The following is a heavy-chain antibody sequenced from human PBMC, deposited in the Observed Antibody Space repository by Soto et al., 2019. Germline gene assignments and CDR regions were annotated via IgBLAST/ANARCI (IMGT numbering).Heavy chain of an antibody. CDR1: GFGFISYS. V-gene: IGHV3-23*01. D-gene: IGHD3-22*01. Sequence: PGGSLRLSCAHSGFGFISYSMSWVRQTAGKGLEWVAAITATGDRTYYADSVTGRFTISRDNSKKTHYLQMTSLRAEDTAMYYCATMNGYFEYWGQGT. CDR3: ATMNGYFEY. CDR2: ITATGDRT. J-gene: IGHJ4*02.